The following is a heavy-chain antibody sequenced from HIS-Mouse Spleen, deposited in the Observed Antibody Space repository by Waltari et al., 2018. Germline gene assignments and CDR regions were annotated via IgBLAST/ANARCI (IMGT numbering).Heavy chain of an antibody. CDR3: ARAVHYYGSGSYWYFDL. V-gene: IGHV4-34*01. J-gene: IGHJ2*01. D-gene: IGHD3-10*01. CDR2: INHSGST. Sequence: QVQLQQWGAGLLKPSETLSLTCAVYGGSFSGYYWSWIRQPPGKGLEWIGEINHSGSTHYNPSLKSRVTISVDTSKNQFSLKLSSVTAADTAVYYCARAVHYYGSGSYWYFDLWGRGTLVTVSS. CDR1: GGSFSGYY.